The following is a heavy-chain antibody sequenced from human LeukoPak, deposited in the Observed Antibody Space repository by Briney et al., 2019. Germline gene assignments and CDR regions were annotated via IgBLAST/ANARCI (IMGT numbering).Heavy chain of an antibody. CDR3: ARVRVWFDSSGYYGDF. J-gene: IGHJ4*02. V-gene: IGHV3-30-3*01. D-gene: IGHD3-22*01. CDR1: GFTFSSYA. Sequence: GGSLRLSCAASGFTFSSYALHWVRQAPGKGLEWVAVISYDGSNTYYTDSVKGRFTISRDNSKNTLYLQMNSLRAEDTAVYYCARVRVWFDSSGYYGDFWGQGTLVTVSS. CDR2: ISYDGSNT.